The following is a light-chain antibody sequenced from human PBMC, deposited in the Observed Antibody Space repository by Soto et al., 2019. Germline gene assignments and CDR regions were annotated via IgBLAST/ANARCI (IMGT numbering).Light chain of an antibody. CDR3: QVRTNWSIA. CDR1: QSVSNNY. J-gene: IGKJ5*01. V-gene: IGKV3D-20*02. CDR2: GAS. Sequence: EIVLTQSPGTLSLSPGERATLSCRASQSVSNNYLAWYQQKPGQAPRLHIYGASNRATGIPDRFSGTGSGTDFTLTINNLEPEDFAVYYCQVRTNWSIAFGRGTRLEIK.